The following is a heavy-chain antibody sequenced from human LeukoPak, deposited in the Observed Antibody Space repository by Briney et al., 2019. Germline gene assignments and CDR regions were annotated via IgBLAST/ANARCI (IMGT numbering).Heavy chain of an antibody. CDR1: GYTFTGYY. D-gene: IGHD6-6*01. J-gene: IGHJ4*02. Sequence: ASVKVSCKASGYTFTGYYMHWVRQAPGQGLEWMGRINPNSGGTNYAQKFQGRVTMTRDTSISTAYMELSRLRSDDTAVYHCARVRSSSSPSSGRTFDYWGQGTLVTVSS. CDR3: ARVRSSSSPSSGRTFDY. V-gene: IGHV1-2*06. CDR2: INPNSGGT.